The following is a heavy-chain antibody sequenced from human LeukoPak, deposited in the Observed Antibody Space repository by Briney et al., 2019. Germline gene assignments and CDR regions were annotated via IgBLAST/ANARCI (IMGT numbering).Heavy chain of an antibody. J-gene: IGHJ5*02. V-gene: IGHV1-69*06. CDR2: IIPIFGTA. D-gene: IGHD3-22*01. CDR1: GGTFSSYA. Sequence: SVKVSCKASGGTFSSYAISWVRQAPGQGLEWMGGIIPIFGTANYAQKFQGRVTITADKSTSTAYMELSSLRSEDTAVYYCARGRYYDSSGYYYSNWFDPWGQGTLVTVSS. CDR3: ARGRYYDSSGYYYSNWFDP.